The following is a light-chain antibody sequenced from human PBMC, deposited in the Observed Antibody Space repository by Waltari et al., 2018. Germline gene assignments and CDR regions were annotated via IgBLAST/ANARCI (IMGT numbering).Light chain of an antibody. Sequence: EIVLTQSPATPSLSPGEIATLSCRASQRVSSNVAWYQQKPGQSPRLLIYGASTRATGIPARFSGSGSGTEFTLTISSLQPEDFAVYYCQQYNNWPPWTFGQGTKVEIK. CDR2: GAS. V-gene: IGKV3-15*01. CDR1: QRVSSN. J-gene: IGKJ1*01. CDR3: QQYNNWPPWT.